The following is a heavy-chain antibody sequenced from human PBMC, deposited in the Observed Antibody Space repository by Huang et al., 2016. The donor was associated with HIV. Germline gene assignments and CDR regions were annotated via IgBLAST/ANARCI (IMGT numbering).Heavy chain of an antibody. J-gene: IGHJ4*02. CDR3: ARVGSRRYYDSSGYYY. V-gene: IGHV1-69*01. CDR2: ISPSLGTT. Sequence: QVQLVQSGAEVKKPGSSVKVSCKASGGTFSSYAISWVRQAPGQGLEWMGGISPSLGTTNYAQKFQGRVTITADESTSTAYMELSSLRSEDTAVYYCARVGSRRYYDSSGYYYWGQGTLVTVSS. CDR1: GGTFSSYA. D-gene: IGHD3-22*01.